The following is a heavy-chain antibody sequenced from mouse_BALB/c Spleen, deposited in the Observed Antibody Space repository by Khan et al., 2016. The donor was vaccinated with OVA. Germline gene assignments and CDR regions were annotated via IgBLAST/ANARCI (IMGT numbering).Heavy chain of an antibody. J-gene: IGHJ2*01. CDR2: TNPTNGRT. Sequence: QVQLQQSGAELVKAGASVKMSCKASGYTFTSYWMHWVKQRLGQGLEWFAETNPTNGRTYYNEKFKSKATLTVDKSYSTAYMLLSGPTFEDSAVYYGARIKKIVATYFDYWGQGTTLTVSS. D-gene: IGHD1-1*01. CDR1: GYTFTSYW. V-gene: IGHV1S81*02. CDR3: ARIKKIVATYFDY.